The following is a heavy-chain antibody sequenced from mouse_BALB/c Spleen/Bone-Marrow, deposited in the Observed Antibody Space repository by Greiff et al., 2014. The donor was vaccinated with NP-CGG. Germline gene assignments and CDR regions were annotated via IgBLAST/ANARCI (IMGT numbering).Heavy chain of an antibody. V-gene: IGHV14-1*02. J-gene: IGHJ2*02. CDR1: GFNIKDYY. CDR3: DRWGNYYFDY. CDR2: IDPENGNT. Sequence: EVQLQQSGAELVRPGASVKLSCKASGFNIKDYYMHWVKQRPEQGLEWIGRIDPENGNTIYDPKFQGKASITADTSSNTAYLQRSTLAYEAAAVYYCDRWGNYYFDYWGQGTSLTVSS.